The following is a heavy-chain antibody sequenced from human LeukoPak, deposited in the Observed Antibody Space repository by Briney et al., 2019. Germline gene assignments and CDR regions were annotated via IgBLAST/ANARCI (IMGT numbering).Heavy chain of an antibody. D-gene: IGHD3-10*01. CDR2: ISSSSSTI. V-gene: IGHV3-48*04. J-gene: IGHJ4*02. CDR3: AKDNNAFAGSGTY. CDR1: GFTFRNFW. Sequence: PGGSLRLSCEASGFTFRNFWMNWVRQAPGKGLEWVSYISSSSSTIYYADSVKGRFTISRDNAKNSLYLQMNSLRAEDTAVYYCAKDNNAFAGSGTYWGQGTLVTVSS.